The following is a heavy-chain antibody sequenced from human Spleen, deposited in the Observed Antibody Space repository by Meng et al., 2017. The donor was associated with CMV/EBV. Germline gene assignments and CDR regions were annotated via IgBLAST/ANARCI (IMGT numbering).Heavy chain of an antibody. J-gene: IGHJ5*02. D-gene: IGHD3-3*01. CDR1: RLTHFKSYS. CDR3: AKGPTDFWSGYYIVS. CDR2: IWYDGSNE. V-gene: IGHV3-33*06. Sequence: GGSLRLSCVASRLTHFKSYSMNWVRQAPGKGLQWVALIWYDGSNEYYADSVQGRFTISRDNSKNTLFLQMNSLRAEDTAVYYCAKGPTDFWSGYYIVSWGQGTLVTVSS.